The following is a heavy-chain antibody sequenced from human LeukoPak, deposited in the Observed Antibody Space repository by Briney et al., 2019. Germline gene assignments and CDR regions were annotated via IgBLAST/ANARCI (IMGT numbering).Heavy chain of an antibody. CDR2: IIPIFGTA. V-gene: IGHV1-69*13. J-gene: IGHJ6*03. CDR1: GGTFSSYA. CDR3: AKGSSSSGGDYYYYYMDV. Sequence: SVKVSCKASGGTFSSYAISWVRQAPGQGLEWMGGIIPIFGTANYAQKFQGRVTITADETTSTAYMELSSLRSEDTAVYYCAKGSSSSGGDYYYYYMDVWGKGTTVTVSS. D-gene: IGHD6-6*01.